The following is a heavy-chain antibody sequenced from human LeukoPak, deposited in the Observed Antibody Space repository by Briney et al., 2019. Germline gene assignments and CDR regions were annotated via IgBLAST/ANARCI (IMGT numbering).Heavy chain of an antibody. Sequence: GGSLRLSCAASGFIFSNYWMTWVRQAPGKGLEWVANIKQDGSEKYYVDSVKGRFTIARDNAKNSLYLQMNSLRAEDSAVYYCARAFVPQFREGAAGRFDYWGQGTLVTVSS. CDR1: GFIFSNYW. D-gene: IGHD6-13*01. CDR2: IKQDGSEK. CDR3: ARAFVPQFREGAAGRFDY. J-gene: IGHJ4*02. V-gene: IGHV3-7*01.